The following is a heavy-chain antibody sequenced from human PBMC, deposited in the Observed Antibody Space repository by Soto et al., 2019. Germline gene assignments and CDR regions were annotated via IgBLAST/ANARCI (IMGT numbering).Heavy chain of an antibody. D-gene: IGHD3-10*01. V-gene: IGHV4-59*02. J-gene: IGHJ6*02. CDR2: MHYTGFS. Sequence: SETLSLTCSFSGDSVTSHYLTWIRQSPEKGLEWIGYMHYTGFSHYNPSLKSRLTISVDTSKNQFTLQLTSVTAADTAVYYCARGRYGSGSYYYYGMDVWGQGTTVTVSS. CDR1: GDSVTSHY. CDR3: ARGRYGSGSYYYYGMDV.